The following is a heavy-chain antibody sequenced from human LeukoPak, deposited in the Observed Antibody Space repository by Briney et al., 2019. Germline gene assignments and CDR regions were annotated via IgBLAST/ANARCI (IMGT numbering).Heavy chain of an antibody. CDR2: IYYSGST. V-gene: IGHV4-39*01. D-gene: IGHD4-23*01. Sequence: PSETLSLTCTVSGGSISSSSYYWGWIRQPPGKGLEWIGSIYYSGSTYYNPSLKSRVTISVDTSKNQFSLKLSSVTAADTAVYYCARHFDYGGTPFDYWGQGTLVTVSS. CDR1: GGSISSSSYY. CDR3: ARHFDYGGTPFDY. J-gene: IGHJ4*02.